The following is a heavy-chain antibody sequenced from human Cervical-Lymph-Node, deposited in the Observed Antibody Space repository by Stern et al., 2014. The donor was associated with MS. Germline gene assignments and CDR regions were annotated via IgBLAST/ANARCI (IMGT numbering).Heavy chain of an antibody. V-gene: IGHV1-46*01. CDR1: GYTFTSSY. CDR2: ISPSGGST. CDR3: AKDGGYYSDLAY. Sequence: VQLVESGTEVKKPGASVKVSCKASGYTFTSSYIHWVRLAPGQGLQWVGIISPSGGSTRNAQKFQGRVTLTKDTSTSTVYMELSGLTSEDTAIYFCAKDGGYYSDLAYWGQGTLVTVSS. D-gene: IGHD3-22*01. J-gene: IGHJ4*02.